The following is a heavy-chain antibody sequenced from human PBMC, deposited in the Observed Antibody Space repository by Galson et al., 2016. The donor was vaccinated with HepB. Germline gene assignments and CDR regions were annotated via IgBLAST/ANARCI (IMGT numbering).Heavy chain of an antibody. J-gene: IGHJ4*02. CDR2: IRSKANSYAK. CDR3: TRPKTTAIGGRSDY. CDR1: GFTFSGSA. V-gene: IGHV3-73*01. D-gene: IGHD2-21*02. Sequence: SLRLSCAASGFTFSGSAMHWVRQASGKGLEWVGRIRSKANSYAKAYAASVKGRFTISRDDSKNTAYLQMNSLKTEDTAVYYCTRPKTTAIGGRSDYWGQGTLVTVSS.